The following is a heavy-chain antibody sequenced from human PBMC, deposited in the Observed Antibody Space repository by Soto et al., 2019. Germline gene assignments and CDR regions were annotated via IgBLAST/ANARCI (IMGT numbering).Heavy chain of an antibody. CDR2: INPKSGGT. Sequence: QVQLVQSGAEVKKPGASVRVSCKASGYSFTDYHIHWVRQAPGQGLEWLGRINPKSGGTSTAQKFQGWVTMTRDRSISTVYMELTRLRSDDTAVYFCARGHSTDCPNGVCSFFYNHEMDVWGQGTTVTVSS. J-gene: IGHJ6*02. CDR3: ARGHSTDCPNGVCSFFYNHEMDV. CDR1: GYSFTDYH. V-gene: IGHV1-2*04. D-gene: IGHD2-8*01.